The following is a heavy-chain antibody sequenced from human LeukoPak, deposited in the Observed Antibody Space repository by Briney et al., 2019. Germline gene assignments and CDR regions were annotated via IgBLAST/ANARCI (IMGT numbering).Heavy chain of an antibody. V-gene: IGHV3-11*04. CDR3: ARDPRIAAAGNRRYFDY. D-gene: IGHD6-13*01. CDR2: ISNSGSTI. J-gene: IGHJ4*02. CDR1: GFTFSDHY. Sequence: GGSLRLSCAASGFTFSDHYMSWIRQAPGKGLEWVSYISNSGSTIYYADSVKGRFTISRDNAKNSLYLQMNSLRAEGTAVYYCARDPRIAAAGNRRYFDYWGQGTLVTVSS.